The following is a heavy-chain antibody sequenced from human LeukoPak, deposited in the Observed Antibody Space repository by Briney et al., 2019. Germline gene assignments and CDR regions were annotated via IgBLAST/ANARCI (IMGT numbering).Heavy chain of an antibody. D-gene: IGHD3-10*01. Sequence: KASETLSLTCAVYGGSFSGYYWSWIRQPPGKGLEWIGEINHSGSTNYNPSLKSRVTISVDTSKNQFSLKLSSVTAADTAVYYCARGRRGRHGYYYYYMDVWGKGTTVTVSS. J-gene: IGHJ6*03. CDR3: ARGRRGRHGYYYYYMDV. V-gene: IGHV4-34*01. CDR2: INHSGST. CDR1: GGSFSGYY.